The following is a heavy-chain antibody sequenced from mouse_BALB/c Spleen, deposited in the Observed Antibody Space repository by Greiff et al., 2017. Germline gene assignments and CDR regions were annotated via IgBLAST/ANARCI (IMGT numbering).Heavy chain of an antibody. V-gene: IGHV3-6*02. CDR1: GYSITSGYY. CDR3: ARDYPGAMDY. J-gene: IGHJ4*01. CDR2: ISYDGSN. D-gene: IGHD5-5*01. Sequence: EVKLMESGPGLVKPSQSLSLTCSVTGYSITSGYYWNWIRQFPGNKLEWMGYISYDGSNNYNPSLKNRISITRDTSKNQFFLKLNSVTTEDTATYYCARDYPGAMDYWGQGTSVTVSS.